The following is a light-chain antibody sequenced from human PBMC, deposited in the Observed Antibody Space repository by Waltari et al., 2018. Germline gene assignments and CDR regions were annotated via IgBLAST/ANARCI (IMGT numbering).Light chain of an antibody. V-gene: IGLV2-14*01. J-gene: IGLJ3*02. CDR3: TSYTTSSTWV. Sequence: QSALTQPASVSGSPGQSLTISCAGTSSDVGNYNYVSWYQQHPGKAPKLMIYGVSNRPSGAANRCSGSKSGNTASLTISGLQAEDEADYYCTSYTTSSTWVFGGGTKLTVL. CDR2: GVS. CDR1: SSDVGNYNY.